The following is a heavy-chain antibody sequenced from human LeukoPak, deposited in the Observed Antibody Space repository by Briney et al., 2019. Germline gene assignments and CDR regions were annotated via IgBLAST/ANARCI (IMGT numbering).Heavy chain of an antibody. CDR1: GGSISSSSYY. D-gene: IGHD2-2*02. V-gene: IGHV4-39*07. Sequence: KASETLSLTCTVSGGSISSSSYYWGWIRQPPGKGLEWIGSIYYSGSTYYNPSLKSRVTISVDTSKNQFSLKLSFVTAADTAVYYCARLRCSSTSCYIRHYYYYMDVWGKGTTVTVSS. CDR2: IYYSGST. CDR3: ARLRCSSTSCYIRHYYYYMDV. J-gene: IGHJ6*03.